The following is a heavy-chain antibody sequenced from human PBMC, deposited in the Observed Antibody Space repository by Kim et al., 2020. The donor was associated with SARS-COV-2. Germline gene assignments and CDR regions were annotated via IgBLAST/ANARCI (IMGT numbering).Heavy chain of an antibody. CDR3: ARDREPGYCSSTSCHLSEYGMDV. Sequence: SETLSLTCTVSGGSISSGGYYWSWIRQHPGKGLEWIGYIYYSGSTYYNPSLKSRVTISVDTSKNQFSLKLSSVTAADTAVYYCARDREPGYCSSTSCHLSEYGMDVWGQGTTVTVSS. CDR2: IYYSGST. J-gene: IGHJ6*02. CDR1: GGSISSGGYY. V-gene: IGHV4-31*03. D-gene: IGHD2-2*03.